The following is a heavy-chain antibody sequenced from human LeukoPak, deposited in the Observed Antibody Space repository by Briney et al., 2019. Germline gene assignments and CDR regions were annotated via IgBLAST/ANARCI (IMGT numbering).Heavy chain of an antibody. Sequence: GGSLRLSCAASGFTFSSYAMSWVRQAPGKGLEWVSTISGSGASTYYADSVKGRFTISRDNSKNTLYLQMNSLRAEDTAVYYCAKDAVNSSWRRRPDYWGQGTLVTVSS. V-gene: IGHV3-23*01. CDR1: GFTFSSYA. CDR3: AKDAVNSSWRRRPDY. CDR2: ISGSGAST. J-gene: IGHJ4*02. D-gene: IGHD6-13*01.